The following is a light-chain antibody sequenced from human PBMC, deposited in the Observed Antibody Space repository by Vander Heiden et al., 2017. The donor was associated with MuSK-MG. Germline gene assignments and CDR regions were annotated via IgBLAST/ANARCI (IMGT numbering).Light chain of an antibody. V-gene: IGKV1-39*01. J-gene: IGKJ5*01. CDR2: GAS. CDR3: QQTDSTPPIT. Sequence: DIQMTQSPSSLSASVGDRVTITCRASQTISSLLNWYQQKPGKAPKLLIYGASTLQSGVPSRFSGSGYGTDFTLTISSRQPEDFAPYYCQQTDSTPPITFGQGTLLEIK. CDR1: QTISSL.